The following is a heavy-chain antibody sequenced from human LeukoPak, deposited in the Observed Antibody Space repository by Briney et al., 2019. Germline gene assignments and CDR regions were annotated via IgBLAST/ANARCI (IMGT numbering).Heavy chain of an antibody. CDR3: ARTVGPRDAFDI. J-gene: IGHJ3*02. Sequence: ASVNVSCKASGYTFTSYYMHWVRQAPGQGLEWMGIINPSGGSTSYAQKFQGRVTMTRDTSTSTVYMELSSLRSEDTAVYYCARTVGPRDAFDIWGQGTMVTVSS. CDR2: INPSGGST. V-gene: IGHV1-46*01. D-gene: IGHD1-26*01. CDR1: GYTFTSYY.